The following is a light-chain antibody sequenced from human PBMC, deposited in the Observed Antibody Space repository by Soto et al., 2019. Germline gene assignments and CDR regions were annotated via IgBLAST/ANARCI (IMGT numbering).Light chain of an antibody. CDR1: NSNVGTNY. CDR2: DTD. V-gene: IGLV1-51*01. CDR3: GTWDSSLSGGI. J-gene: IGLJ2*01. Sequence: QAVLTQPPSVSAAPGQKVTISCSGSNSNVGTNYVSWYQQLPGTAPKLVIYDTDKRPSGIPDRFSGSKSGTSATLGIAGLQTGDEADYYCGTWDSSLSGGIFGGGTQLTVL.